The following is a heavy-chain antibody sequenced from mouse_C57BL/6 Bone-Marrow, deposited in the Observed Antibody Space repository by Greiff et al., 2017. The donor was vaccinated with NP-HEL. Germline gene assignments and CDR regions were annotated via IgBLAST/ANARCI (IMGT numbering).Heavy chain of an antibody. V-gene: IGHV5-16*01. CDR1: GFTFSDYY. J-gene: IGHJ4*01. D-gene: IGHD1-1*01. CDR3: ARDRYYYGSTYAMDD. Sequence: EVKLMESEGGLVQPGSSMKLSCTASGFTFSDYYMAWVRQVPEKGLEWVANINYDGSSTYYLDSLKSRFIISRDNAKNILYLQMSSLKSEDTATYYCARDRYYYGSTYAMDDWGQGTSVTVSS. CDR2: INYDGSST.